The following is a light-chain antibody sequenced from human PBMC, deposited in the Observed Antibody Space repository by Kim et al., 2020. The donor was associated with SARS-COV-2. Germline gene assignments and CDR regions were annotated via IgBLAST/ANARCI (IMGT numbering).Light chain of an antibody. CDR2: AAT. J-gene: IGKJ4*01. CDR1: QHISSY. Sequence: IQMTQSPSSLSAYVGDSVTTTCRESQHISSYLNWYQHKPGRAHKLLIYAATTLQGGVPSRFSGGGFGTDFTLTISSLQPEDFATYYCQQSFDSAITFGGGTKVDIK. V-gene: IGKV1-39*01. CDR3: QQSFDSAIT.